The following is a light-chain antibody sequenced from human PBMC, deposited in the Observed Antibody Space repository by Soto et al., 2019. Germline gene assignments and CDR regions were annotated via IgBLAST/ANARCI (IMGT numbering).Light chain of an antibody. CDR2: AAS. J-gene: IGKJ1*01. V-gene: IGKV1-17*01. CDR3: LQHHTYPRT. Sequence: DIQMTQSPSTLSGSVGDRVTITCRASQTISSWLAWYQQKPAKAPKRLIYAASSLQSGVPSRFSGSGSGTEFTLTISSLQPEDSATYYCLQHHTYPRTFGQGTKVDIK. CDR1: QTISSW.